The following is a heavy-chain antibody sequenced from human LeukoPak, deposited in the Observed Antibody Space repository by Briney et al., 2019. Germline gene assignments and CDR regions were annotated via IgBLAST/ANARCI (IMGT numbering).Heavy chain of an antibody. CDR2: IKQDGPEK. V-gene: IGHV3-7*04. D-gene: IGHD1-1*01. CDR1: GFRFSSYW. J-gene: IGHJ4*02. Sequence: GGSLRLSCAASGFRFSSYWMSWVRQAPGKWLEWGVNIKQDGPEKYYVDSVKGRLNISRDNAKNSLSLQMNSLRVEDTAVYYCARDGMPFDWWGQGNLVSVSS. CDR3: ARDGMPFDW.